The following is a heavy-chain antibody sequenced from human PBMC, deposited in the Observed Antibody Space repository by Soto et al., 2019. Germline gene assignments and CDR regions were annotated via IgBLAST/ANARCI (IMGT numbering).Heavy chain of an antibody. CDR3: ARDFAYFDS. CDR1: GYSISSGYH. V-gene: IGHV4-61*01. D-gene: IGHD3-3*01. CDR2: VYHTGRT. J-gene: IGHJ4*02. Sequence: PSETLSLTCAVSGYSISSGYHWSWIRQPPGKGLEWIGYVYHTGRTSYNPSLKSRVSISVDTSKNQFSLNLDSVTAADTAVYFCARDFAYFDSWGQGTLVTVSS.